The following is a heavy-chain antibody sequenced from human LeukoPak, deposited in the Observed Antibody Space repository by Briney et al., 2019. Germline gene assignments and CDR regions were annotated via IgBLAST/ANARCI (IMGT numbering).Heavy chain of an antibody. CDR2: INPNNGGT. V-gene: IGHV1-2*02. D-gene: IGHD3-3*01. Sequence: ASVKVSCKASGYTFTGHYIHWVRQAPGQGLEWMGWINPNNGGTKYAQKFQGRVTMTRDTSISTACMELSRLRSDDTAVYYCARDGDYDFWSDYYTYYYYYMDVWGKGTTVTVSS. CDR3: ARDGDYDFWSDYYTYYYYYMDV. J-gene: IGHJ6*03. CDR1: GYTFTGHY.